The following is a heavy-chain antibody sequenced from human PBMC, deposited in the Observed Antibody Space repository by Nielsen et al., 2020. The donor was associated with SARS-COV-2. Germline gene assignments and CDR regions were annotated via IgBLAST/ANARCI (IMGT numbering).Heavy chain of an antibody. CDR2: IWYDGSNK. D-gene: IGHD6-13*01. CDR1: GFTFSSYG. V-gene: IGHV3-33*01. Sequence: GGSLRLSCAASGFTFSSYGMHWVRQAPGKGLEWVAVIWYDGSNKYYADSVKGRFTISRDNSKNTLYLQMNSLRAEDTAVYYCASELVPGYYGMDVWGQGTTVTVSS. J-gene: IGHJ6*02. CDR3: ASELVPGYYGMDV.